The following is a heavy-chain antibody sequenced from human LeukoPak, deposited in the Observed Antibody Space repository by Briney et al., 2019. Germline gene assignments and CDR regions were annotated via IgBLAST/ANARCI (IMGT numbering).Heavy chain of an antibody. V-gene: IGHV3-33*01. Sequence: GRSLRLSCAASGFTFSNFGMHWVRQAPGKGLEWVAVIWYDGSKKYYADSVKGRFTISRDNSTLFLQMNSLRAEDAAIYYCARFQYYDILTGMRYWGQGTLVTVSS. CDR2: IWYDGSKK. CDR1: GFTFSNFG. J-gene: IGHJ4*02. D-gene: IGHD3-9*01. CDR3: ARFQYYDILTGMRY.